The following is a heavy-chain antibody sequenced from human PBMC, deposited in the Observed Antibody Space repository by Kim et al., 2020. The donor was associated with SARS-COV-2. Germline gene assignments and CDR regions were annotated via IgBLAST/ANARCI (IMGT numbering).Heavy chain of an antibody. V-gene: IGHV3-23*01. CDR2: ISGSGGST. Sequence: GGSLRLSCAASGFTFSSYAMSWVRQAPGKGLEWVSAISGSGGSTYYADSVKGRFTISRDNSKNTLYLQMNSLRAEDTAVYYCAKRRYYDILTGYSFFDYWGQGTLVTVSP. CDR1: GFTFSSYA. D-gene: IGHD3-9*01. J-gene: IGHJ4*02. CDR3: AKRRYYDILTGYSFFDY.